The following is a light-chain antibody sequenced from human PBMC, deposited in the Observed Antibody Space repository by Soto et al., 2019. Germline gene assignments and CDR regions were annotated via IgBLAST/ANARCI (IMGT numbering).Light chain of an antibody. CDR1: SSDVGGYNY. CDR3: RSHAGSNKVI. CDR2: EVS. Sequence: QSVLTQPPSASGSPGQSVTISCTGTSSDVGGYNYVSWYQHHPGKVPKLLIYEVSKRPSGVPDRFSGSKSGNTASLTVSGLQAEDEGDYYCRSHAGSNKVIFGGGTKLTVL. V-gene: IGLV2-8*01. J-gene: IGLJ2*01.